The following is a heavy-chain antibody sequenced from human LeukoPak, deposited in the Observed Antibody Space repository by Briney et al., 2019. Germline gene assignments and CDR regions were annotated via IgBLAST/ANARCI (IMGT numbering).Heavy chain of an antibody. CDR3: ATGPVVPAAIRPGGMDV. D-gene: IGHD2-2*02. V-gene: IGHV1-24*01. CDR1: GYTLTELS. CDR2: FDPEDGET. Sequence: ASVKVSCKVSGYTLTELSMHWVRQAPGKGLEWMGGFDPEDGETIYAQKFQGRATMTEDTSTDTAYMELSSLRSEDTAVYYCATGPVVPAAIRPGGMDVWGQGTTVTVSS. J-gene: IGHJ6*02.